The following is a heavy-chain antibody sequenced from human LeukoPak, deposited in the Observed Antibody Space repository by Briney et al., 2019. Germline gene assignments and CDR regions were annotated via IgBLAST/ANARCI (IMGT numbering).Heavy chain of an antibody. J-gene: IGHJ4*02. V-gene: IGHV3-64*01. CDR2: ISSDGGVT. CDR3: ARDPHCGSTSCLSYFDY. D-gene: IGHD2-2*01. CDR1: GFTFSSHA. Sequence: GGSLRLSCAASGFTFSSHAMHWVRQAPGKGLEYVSAISSDGGVTYYANSVKGRFTISRDNSKNTVHLQMGSLRGKDMAVYYCARDPHCGSTSCLSYFDYWGQGTLVTVSS.